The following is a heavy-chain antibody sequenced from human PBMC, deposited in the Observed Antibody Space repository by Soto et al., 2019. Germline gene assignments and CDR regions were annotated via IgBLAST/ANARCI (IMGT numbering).Heavy chain of an antibody. CDR3: AREVYYSSSWPYYFDY. CDR1: GFTFSSYA. D-gene: IGHD6-13*01. V-gene: IGHV3-30-3*01. J-gene: IGHJ4*02. CDR2: ISYDGSNK. Sequence: QVQLVESGGGVVQPGRSLRLSCAASGFTFSSYAMHWVRQAPGKGLEWVAVISYDGSNKYYADSVKGRFTISRDNSKNTLYLQMNRLRAEDTAVYYCAREVYYSSSWPYYFDYWGQGTLVTVSS.